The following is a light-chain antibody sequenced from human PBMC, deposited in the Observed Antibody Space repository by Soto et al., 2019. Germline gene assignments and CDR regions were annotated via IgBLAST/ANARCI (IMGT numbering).Light chain of an antibody. J-gene: IGKJ1*01. V-gene: IGKV3-20*01. CDR2: GAS. CDR3: QQSYSTPVT. CDR1: QSISSNF. Sequence: EIVLTQSPGTLSLSPGEGATLSCRASQSISSNFLAWYQQKRGQAPRLLIHGASNRATGIPDRFSGSGSGTDFTLTISSLQPEDFATYYCQQSYSTPVTFGQGTKVEIK.